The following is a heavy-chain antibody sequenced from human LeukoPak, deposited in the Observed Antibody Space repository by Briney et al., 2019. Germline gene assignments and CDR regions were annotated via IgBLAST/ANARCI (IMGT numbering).Heavy chain of an antibody. J-gene: IGHJ4*02. D-gene: IGHD1-26*01. CDR2: IYYSGST. V-gene: IGHV4-39*01. Sequence: TASETLSLTCTVSGGSISSSSYYWGWIRQPPGKGLEWIGSIYYSGSTYYNPSLKSRVTISVDTSKNQFSLKLSSVTAADTAVYYCARHAVVGATELDYWGQGTLVTVSS. CDR1: GGSISSSSYY. CDR3: ARHAVVGATELDY.